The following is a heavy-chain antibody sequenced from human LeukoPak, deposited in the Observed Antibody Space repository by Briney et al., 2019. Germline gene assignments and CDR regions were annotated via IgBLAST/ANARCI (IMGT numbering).Heavy chain of an antibody. V-gene: IGHV1-46*01. D-gene: IGHD3-10*01. CDR3: ARGSVWFGDLAGGFDP. Sequence: GASVKVSCKASGYTFTSYYMHWVRQAPGQGLEWMGLINPTGGSTGYAQKFQGRVTMTTDTSTSTAYMELRSLRSDDTAVYYCARGSVWFGDLAGGFDPWGQGTLVTVSS. CDR1: GYTFTSYY. J-gene: IGHJ5*02. CDR2: INPTGGST.